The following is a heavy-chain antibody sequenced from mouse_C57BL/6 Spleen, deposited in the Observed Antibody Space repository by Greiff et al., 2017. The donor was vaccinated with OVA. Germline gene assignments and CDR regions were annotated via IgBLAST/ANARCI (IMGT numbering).Heavy chain of an antibody. CDR2: IYPGSGNT. D-gene: IGHD1-1*01. V-gene: IGHV1-76*01. CDR3: ARIYYYGSSYEAWFAY. J-gene: IGHJ3*01. Sequence: QVHVKQSGAELVRPGASVKLSCKASGYTFTDYYINWVKQRPGQGLEWIARIYPGSGNTYYNEKFKGKATLTAEKSSSTAYMQLSSLTSEDSAVYFCARIYYYGSSYEAWFAYWGQGTLVTVSA. CDR1: GYTFTDYY.